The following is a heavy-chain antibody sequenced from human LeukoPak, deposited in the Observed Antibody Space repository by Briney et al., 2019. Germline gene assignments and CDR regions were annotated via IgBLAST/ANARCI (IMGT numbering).Heavy chain of an antibody. CDR3: ARGLYGVYYYYMDV. V-gene: IGHV1-2*02. J-gene: IGHJ6*03. D-gene: IGHD2-8*01. CDR2: TNPNSGAT. CDR1: GYTFSAYY. Sequence: ASVKVSCKTSGYTFSAYYMHWGRQAPGQGLEGMGWTNPNSGATNYAQKFQGRVTMTRDTSISTAYMDLSRLRSDDTAIYYCARGLYGVYYYYMDVWGKGTTVTVSS.